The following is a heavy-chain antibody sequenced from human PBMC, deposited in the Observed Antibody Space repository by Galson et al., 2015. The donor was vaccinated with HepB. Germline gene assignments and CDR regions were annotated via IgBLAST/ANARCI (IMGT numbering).Heavy chain of an antibody. CDR3: ATDYGSWSQFFQH. D-gene: IGHD6-13*01. J-gene: IGHJ1*01. CDR2: INQDGSVE. Sequence: CAASGFTFSSYWMSWVRQAPGKGLEWAANINQDGSVEKYVDSVKGRFAISRDNAKNSLYLQMNIPRAEDTAIYYCATDYGSWSQFFQHWGQGTLVTVSS. CDR1: GFTFSSYW. V-gene: IGHV3-7*01.